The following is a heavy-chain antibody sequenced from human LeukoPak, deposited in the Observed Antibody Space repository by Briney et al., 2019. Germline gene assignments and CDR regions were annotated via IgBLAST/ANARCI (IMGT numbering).Heavy chain of an antibody. CDR1: GFTFSSYA. CDR2: ISYDGSNK. J-gene: IGHJ4*02. D-gene: IGHD3-10*01. CDR3: ARSTFYYYGSGSYFPY. V-gene: IGHV3-30*04. Sequence: PGGSLRLSCAASGFTFSSYAMHWVRQAPGKGLEWVAVISYDGSNKYYADSVKGRFTISRDNSKNTLYLQMNSLRAEDTAVYYCARSTFYYYGSGSYFPYWGQGTLVTVSS.